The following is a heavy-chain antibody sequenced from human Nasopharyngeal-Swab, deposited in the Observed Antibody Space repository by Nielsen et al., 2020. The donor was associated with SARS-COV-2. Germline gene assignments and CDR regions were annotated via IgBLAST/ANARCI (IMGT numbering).Heavy chain of an antibody. CDR1: VGTYISQG. Sequence: SVTVSCKASVGTYISQGISWVRQATGQGLDWMGRIIPMRGIANYAQKFQGRVTITADKSTSTVYMDLNSLRSEDTAVYYCGRDPDPALKFDPWGQGTLVTVSS. J-gene: IGHJ5*02. V-gene: IGHV1-69*04. D-gene: IGHD5-18*01. CDR3: GRDPDPALKFDP. CDR2: IIPMRGIA.